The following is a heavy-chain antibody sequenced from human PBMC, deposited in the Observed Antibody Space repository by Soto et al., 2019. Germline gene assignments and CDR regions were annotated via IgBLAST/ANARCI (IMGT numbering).Heavy chain of an antibody. CDR2: INPSGGST. J-gene: IGHJ6*02. CDR3: ARDLGGNQGYCSGGSCYDTPDYYYYGMDV. V-gene: IGHV1-46*01. Sequence: VASVKVSCKASGYTFTSYYMHWVRQAPGQGLEWMGIINPSGGSTSYAQKFQGRVTMTRDTSTSTVYMELSSLRSEDTAVYYCARDLGGNQGYCSGGSCYDTPDYYYYGMDVWGQGTTVTVSS. CDR1: GYTFTSYY. D-gene: IGHD2-15*01.